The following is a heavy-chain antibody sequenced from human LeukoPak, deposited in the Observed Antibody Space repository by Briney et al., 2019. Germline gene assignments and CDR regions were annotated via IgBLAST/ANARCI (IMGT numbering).Heavy chain of an antibody. CDR2: IIPIFGTA. CDR3: ARSSRESSSRLAHYFDY. Sequence: GASVKVSCKASGGTFSSYAISWVRQAPGQGLEWMGGIIPIFGTANYAQKFQGRVTITTDESTSTAYMELSSLRSEDTAVYYCARSSRESSSRLAHYFDYWGQGTLVTVSS. J-gene: IGHJ4*02. V-gene: IGHV1-69*05. CDR1: GGTFSSYA. D-gene: IGHD6-13*01.